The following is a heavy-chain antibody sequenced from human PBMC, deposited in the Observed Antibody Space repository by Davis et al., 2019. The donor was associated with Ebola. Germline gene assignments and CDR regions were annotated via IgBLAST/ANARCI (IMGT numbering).Heavy chain of an antibody. CDR3: ARFGADSSGYYADFDY. CDR1: GYSFTSYW. V-gene: IGHV5-10-1*01. D-gene: IGHD3-22*01. J-gene: IGHJ4*02. CDR2: IDPSDSYT. Sequence: GESLKISCQGSGYSFTSYWISWVRQLPGKGLEWMGRIDPSDSYTNYSPSFQGHVTISADKSISTAYLQWSSLKASDTAMYYCARFGADSSGYYADFDYWGQGTLVTVSS.